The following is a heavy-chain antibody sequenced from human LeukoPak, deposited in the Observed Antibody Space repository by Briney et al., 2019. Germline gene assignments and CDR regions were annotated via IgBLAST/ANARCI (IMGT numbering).Heavy chain of an antibody. CDR2: IYSGGTT. CDR1: GFTVSGNY. V-gene: IGHV3-66*01. J-gene: IGHJ4*02. D-gene: IGHD7-27*01. CDR3: ARGVGIIDY. Sequence: GGSLRLYCPASGFTVSGNYMSWVRQGPGKGLEWVSVIYSGGTTYYGDSVRGRFTISRDNSKNTLYLQMNSLRAEDTAVYYCARGVGIIDYWGQGTLVTVSS.